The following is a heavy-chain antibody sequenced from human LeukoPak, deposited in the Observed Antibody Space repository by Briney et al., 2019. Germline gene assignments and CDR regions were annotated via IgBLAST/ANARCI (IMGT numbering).Heavy chain of an antibody. J-gene: IGHJ6*02. CDR2: IKQDGSEK. V-gene: IGHV3-7*01. D-gene: IGHD1-26*01. Sequence: GRSLRLSCAASGFTFSSYWMSWVRQAPGKGLEWVANIKQDGSEKYYVDSVKGRFTISRDNAKNSLYLQMNSLRAEDTAVYYCARDQSYPPNYGMDVWGQGTTVTVSS. CDR3: ARDQSYPPNYGMDV. CDR1: GFTFSSYW.